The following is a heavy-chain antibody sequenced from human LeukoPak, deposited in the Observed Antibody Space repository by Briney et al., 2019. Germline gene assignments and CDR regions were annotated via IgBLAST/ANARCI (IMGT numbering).Heavy chain of an antibody. CDR2: ISSSSSYI. Sequence: PGGSLRLSRAASGFTFSSYSMNWVRQAPGKGLEWVSSISSSSSYIYYADSVKGRFTISRDNAKNSLYLQMNSLRAEDTAVYYCARDRGYCSSTSCPRGLEERMGYWGQGTLVTVSS. CDR3: ARDRGYCSSTSCPRGLEERMGY. CDR1: GFTFSSYS. J-gene: IGHJ4*02. D-gene: IGHD2-2*01. V-gene: IGHV3-21*01.